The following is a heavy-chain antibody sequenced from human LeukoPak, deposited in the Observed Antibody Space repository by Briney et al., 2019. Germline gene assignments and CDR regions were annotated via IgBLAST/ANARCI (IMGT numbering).Heavy chain of an antibody. D-gene: IGHD3-22*01. CDR3: ARASYDSYAFDI. CDR2: IYYSGST. Sequence: SETLSLTCTVSGGSISSSSYYWGWIRQPPGKGLEWIGSIYYSGSTYYNPSLKSRVTISVDTSKNQFSLKLSSVTAADTAVYYCARASYDSYAFDIWGQGTMVTVSS. CDR1: GGSISSSSYY. J-gene: IGHJ3*02. V-gene: IGHV4-39*07.